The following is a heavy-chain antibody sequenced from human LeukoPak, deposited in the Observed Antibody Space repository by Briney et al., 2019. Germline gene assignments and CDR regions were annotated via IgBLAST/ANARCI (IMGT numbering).Heavy chain of an antibody. J-gene: IGHJ4*02. V-gene: IGHV4-34*01. D-gene: IGHD5/OR15-5a*01. CDR1: GGSFSGYY. Sequence: SETLSLTCAVYGGSFSGYYWSWIRQPPGKGLEWIGEINHSGSTNYNPSLESRVTISVDTSKNQFSLKLSSVTAADTAVYYCARPQRYSMYALDYWGQGTLVTVSS. CDR3: ARPQRYSMYALDY. CDR2: INHSGST.